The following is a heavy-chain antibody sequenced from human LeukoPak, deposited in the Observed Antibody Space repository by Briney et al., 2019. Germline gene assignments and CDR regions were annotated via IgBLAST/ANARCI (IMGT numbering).Heavy chain of an antibody. V-gene: IGHV4-4*07. J-gene: IGHJ6*02. Sequence: SETLSLTCTVSGGSISSYYWSWIRQPAGKGLEWIGRIYTSGSTNYNPSLKSRVTMSVDTSKNQFSLKLSSVTAADTAVYYCARDQSITMVRGVIITLDGMDVWAKGPRSPSP. CDR2: IYTSGST. CDR3: ARDQSITMVRGVIITLDGMDV. CDR1: GGSISSYY. D-gene: IGHD3-10*01.